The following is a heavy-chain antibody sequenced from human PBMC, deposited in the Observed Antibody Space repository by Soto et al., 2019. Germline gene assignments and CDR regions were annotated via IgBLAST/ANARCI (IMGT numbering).Heavy chain of an antibody. V-gene: IGHV3-11*04. J-gene: IGHJ6*02. CDR3: ARERARTENTVKAMDV. Sequence: PGGSLILSCAASGFTFSDHYMAWIRQAPGKGLEIVAHMSGSGSSEEYGDSVPGRFSIFRENSKNLLYLQMNNLRAEDTAVYYCARERARTENTVKAMDVWGQGTTVTVSS. CDR1: GFTFSDHY. D-gene: IGHD4-17*01. CDR2: MSGSGSSE.